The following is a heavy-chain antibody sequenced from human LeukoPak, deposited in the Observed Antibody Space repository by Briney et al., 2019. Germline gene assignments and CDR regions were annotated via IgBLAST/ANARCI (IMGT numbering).Heavy chain of an antibody. Sequence: SETLSLTCAVYGGSFSGYYWSWIRQPPGKGLEWLGEINHSGSTNYNPSLKSRVTISVDTSKNQFSLKLSPVTAADTAVYYCARVEEDYYDSSGYRGWGQGTLVTVSS. V-gene: IGHV4-34*01. CDR3: ARVEEDYYDSSGYRG. CDR2: INHSGST. D-gene: IGHD3-22*01. J-gene: IGHJ4*02. CDR1: GGSFSGYY.